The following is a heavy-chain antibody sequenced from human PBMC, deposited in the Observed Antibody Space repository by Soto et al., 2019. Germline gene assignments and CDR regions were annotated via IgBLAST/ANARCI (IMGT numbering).Heavy chain of an antibody. CDR1: GGSISSHY. CDR2: IYYSGIT. V-gene: IGHV4-59*08. Sequence: QVQLQESGPGLVKPSETLSLTCTVSGGSISSHYWSWIRQPPGRGLEWIGFIYYSGITDSNPSLKSRVPISLDTSKNQLSLRLSSVTAADTAVYYCACPRGIAPAVWYFDLWGRGPLVTVSS. J-gene: IGHJ2*01. CDR3: ACPRGIAPAVWYFDL. D-gene: IGHD6-13*01.